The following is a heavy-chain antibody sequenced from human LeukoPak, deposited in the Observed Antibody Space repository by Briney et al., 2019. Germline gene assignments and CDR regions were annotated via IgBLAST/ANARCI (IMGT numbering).Heavy chain of an antibody. CDR1: GFTLSDYY. CDR2: MRNKANGYTT. J-gene: IGHJ6*03. D-gene: IGHD3-3*01. CDR3: AKGDYDFWSGYVHYYMDV. Sequence: GGSLRLSCAVSGFTLSDYYMDWVRQAPGKGLEWVGRMRNKANGYTTEYAASVKGRFSISRDDSKNSLYLQMNSLKTEDTAVYYCAKGDYDFWSGYVHYYMDVWGKGTTVTVSS. V-gene: IGHV3-72*01.